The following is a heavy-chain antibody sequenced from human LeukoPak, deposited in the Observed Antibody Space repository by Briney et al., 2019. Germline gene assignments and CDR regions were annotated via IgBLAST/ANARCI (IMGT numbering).Heavy chain of an antibody. D-gene: IGHD2-2*03. J-gene: IGHJ3*02. V-gene: IGHV1-8*02. CDR1: GYTFTSYD. CDR3: ARGWGGYCSSTSCPSSAAFDI. CDR2: MNPNSGNT. Sequence: GASVKVSCKASGYTFTSYDINWVRQAPGQGLEWMGWMNPNSGNTGYAQKFQGRVTMTRNTSISTAYMELSSLRSEDTAVYYCARGWGGYCSSTSCPSSAAFDIWGQGTMVTVSS.